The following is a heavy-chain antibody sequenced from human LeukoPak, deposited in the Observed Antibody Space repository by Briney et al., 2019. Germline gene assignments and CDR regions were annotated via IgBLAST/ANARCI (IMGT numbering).Heavy chain of an antibody. J-gene: IGHJ4*02. CDR3: ARDQGYYDSSEPFDY. CDR2: IYHSGST. CDR1: GGSISSSNW. D-gene: IGHD3-22*01. V-gene: IGHV4-4*02. Sequence: SETLSLTCAVSGGSISSSNWWSWVRQPPGKGLEWIGEIYHSGSTYYNPSLKSRVTISVDKSKNQFSLKLSSVTAADTAVYYCARDQGYYDSSEPFDYWGQGTLVTVSS.